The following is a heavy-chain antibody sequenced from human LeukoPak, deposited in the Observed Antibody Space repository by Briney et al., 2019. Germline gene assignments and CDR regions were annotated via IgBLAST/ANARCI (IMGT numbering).Heavy chain of an antibody. Sequence: SETLSLTCTVSGSSISSGNYYWNCIRQPAGKGLECIGRIWADGAPTYRPSLKSRVTISVDTSKNQFSLRLSSVTAADTAVYYCARGRDSRGYQFMGFDSWGQGTLVTVSS. D-gene: IGHD3-22*01. J-gene: IGHJ4*02. CDR2: IWADGAP. CDR1: GSSISSGNYY. V-gene: IGHV4-61*02. CDR3: ARGRDSRGYQFMGFDS.